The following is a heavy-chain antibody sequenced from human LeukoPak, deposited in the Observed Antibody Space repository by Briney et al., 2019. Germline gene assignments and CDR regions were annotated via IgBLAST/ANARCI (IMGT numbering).Heavy chain of an antibody. V-gene: IGHV5-51*01. CDR2: IYPDDSHI. J-gene: IGHJ4*02. Sequence: GESLKISCQGSGYSFNTNWIAWGRQMPGKGLEYMGIIYPDDSHIRYSPSFQGQVTMSADKSINTAYLHLSNLKASDTARYFCARRSNRGYSHWGQGTLVTVSS. CDR3: ARRSNRGYSH. D-gene: IGHD2-15*01. CDR1: GYSFNTNW.